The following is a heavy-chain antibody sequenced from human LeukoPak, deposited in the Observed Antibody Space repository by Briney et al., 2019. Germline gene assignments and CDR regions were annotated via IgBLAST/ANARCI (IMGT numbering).Heavy chain of an antibody. V-gene: IGHV4-31*03. CDR3: ARLWSYYDSSGYYYEAYWYFDL. J-gene: IGHJ2*01. Sequence: SETLSLTCTVSGGSISSGGYYCSWIRQHPGKGLEWIGYIYYSGSTYYNPSLKSRVTLSVDTSKNQFSLKLSSVTAADPAVYYCARLWSYYDSSGYYYEAYWYFDLWGRGTLVTVSS. D-gene: IGHD3-22*01. CDR1: GGSISSGGYY. CDR2: IYYSGST.